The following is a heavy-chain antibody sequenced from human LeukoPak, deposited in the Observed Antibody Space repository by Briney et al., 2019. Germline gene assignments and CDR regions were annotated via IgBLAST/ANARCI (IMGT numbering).Heavy chain of an antibody. Sequence: SETLSLTCTVSGGSISSGGYYWSWIRPHPGKGLEWIGYIYYSGSTYYNPSLKSRVTISVDTSKNQFSLKLSSVTAADTAVYYCARRGVIYAFDIWGQGTMVTVSS. CDR2: IYYSGST. CDR3: ARRGVIYAFDI. D-gene: IGHD3-16*02. CDR1: GGSISSGGYY. V-gene: IGHV4-31*03. J-gene: IGHJ3*02.